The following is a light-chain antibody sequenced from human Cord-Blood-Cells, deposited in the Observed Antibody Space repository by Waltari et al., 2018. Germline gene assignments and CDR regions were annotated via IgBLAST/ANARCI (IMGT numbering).Light chain of an antibody. V-gene: IGLV2-8*01. CDR3: SSYAGSNPYV. Sequence: QSARTQPPSASGSPGKSVTFSCTGTSRAVGGYNSVSWYQQHPGKAPKLMIYEVSKRPSGVPDRFSGSKSGNTASLTVSGLQAEDEADYYCSSYAGSNPYVFGTGTKVTVL. J-gene: IGLJ1*01. CDR1: SRAVGGYNS. CDR2: EVS.